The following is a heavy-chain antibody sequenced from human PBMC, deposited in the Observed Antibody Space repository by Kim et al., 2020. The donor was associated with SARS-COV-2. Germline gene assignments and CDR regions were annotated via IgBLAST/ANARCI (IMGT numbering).Heavy chain of an antibody. Sequence: GGSLRLSCAASGFTFNTYVMHWVRQAPGKGLEWVAVISYDGSHKYYADSVKGRFTISRDNSKNTLYLQMNSLRIEDTAVYYCAKSFSGSYFGYDYWGQGTLVTVSS. CDR2: ISYDGSHK. J-gene: IGHJ4*02. V-gene: IGHV3-30*18. CDR3: AKSFSGSYFGYDY. CDR1: GFTFNTYV. D-gene: IGHD1-26*01.